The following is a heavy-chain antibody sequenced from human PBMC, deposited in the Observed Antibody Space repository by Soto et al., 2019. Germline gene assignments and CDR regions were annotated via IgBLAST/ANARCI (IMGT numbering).Heavy chain of an antibody. CDR1: GYTLTELS. CDR3: ATSPPLYSGSLYRY. J-gene: IGHJ4*02. V-gene: IGHV1-24*01. CDR2: FDPEDGET. Sequence: ASVKVSCKVSGYTLTELSMHWVRQAPGKGLEWMGGFDPEDGETIYAQKFQGRVTMTEDTSTDTAYMELSSLRSEDTAVYYCATSPPLYSGSLYRYCGQGTLVTVSS. D-gene: IGHD1-26*01.